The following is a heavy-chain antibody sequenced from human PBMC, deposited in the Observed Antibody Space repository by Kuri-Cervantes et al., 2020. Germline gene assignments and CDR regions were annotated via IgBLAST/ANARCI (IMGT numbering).Heavy chain of an antibody. J-gene: IGHJ6*02. CDR1: GFTFSNAW. CDR3: AKDTYYDFWSGFHYYGMDV. Sequence: GGSLRLSCAASGFTFSNAWMSWVRQAPGKGLEWVAVISYDGSNKYYANPVKGRFTISRDNSKNTLYLQMNSLRAEDTAVYYCAKDTYYDFWSGFHYYGMDVWGQGTTVTVSS. CDR2: ISYDGSNK. D-gene: IGHD3-3*01. V-gene: IGHV3-30*18.